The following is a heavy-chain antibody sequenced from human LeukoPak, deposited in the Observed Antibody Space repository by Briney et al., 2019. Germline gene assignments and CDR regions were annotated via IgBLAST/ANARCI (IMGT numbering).Heavy chain of an antibody. J-gene: IGHJ4*02. CDR2: IYPGDSDT. Sequence: MGIIYPGDSDTRYSPSFQGQVTISADKSISTAYLQWSSLKASDTAMYYCARTHDYGDFVDFWGQGTLVTVSS. V-gene: IGHV5-51*01. D-gene: IGHD4-17*01. CDR3: ARTHDYGDFVDF.